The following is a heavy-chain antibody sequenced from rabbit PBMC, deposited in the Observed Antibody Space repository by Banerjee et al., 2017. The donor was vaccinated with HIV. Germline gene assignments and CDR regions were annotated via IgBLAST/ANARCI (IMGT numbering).Heavy chain of an antibody. J-gene: IGHJ4*01. Sequence: QQQLVESGGGLVKPGASLTLTCKASGFSFSDRDVMCWVRQAPGKGLEWIACIYVGSGGGTKYASWAKGRFTISKTSSTTVTLQMASLTVADTATYFCARAGEGGDGYLNLWGPGTLVTVS. CDR2: IYVGSGGGT. CDR3: ARAGEGGDGYLNL. D-gene: IGHD5-1*01. CDR1: GFSFSDRDV. V-gene: IGHV1S45*01.